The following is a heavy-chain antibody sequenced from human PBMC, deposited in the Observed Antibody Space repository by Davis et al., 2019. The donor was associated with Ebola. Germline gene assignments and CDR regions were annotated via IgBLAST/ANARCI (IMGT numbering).Heavy chain of an antibody. Sequence: PSETLSLTCTVSGGSISSSSYYWGWIRQPPGKGLEWIGSIYYSGSTYYNPSLKSRVTISVDTSKNQFSLKLSSVTAADTAVYYCARHSDYSRGQFDPWGQGTLVTVSS. CDR2: IYYSGST. CDR1: GGSISSSSYY. D-gene: IGHD6-13*01. J-gene: IGHJ5*02. CDR3: ARHSDYSRGQFDP. V-gene: IGHV4-39*01.